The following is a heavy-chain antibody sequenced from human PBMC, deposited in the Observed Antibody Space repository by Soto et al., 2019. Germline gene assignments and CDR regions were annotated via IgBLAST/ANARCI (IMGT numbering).Heavy chain of an antibody. CDR2: IYYSGST. V-gene: IGHV4-39*01. D-gene: IGHD6-13*01. CDR3: ARHRPSYSSSWSPGSNWFDP. J-gene: IGHJ5*02. CDR1: GGSISSSSYY. Sequence: SETLSLTCTVSGGSISSSSYYWGWIRQPPGKGLEWIGSIYYSGSTYYNPSLKSRVTISVDTAKNQFSLKLSSVTAADTAVYYWARHRPSYSSSWSPGSNWFDPWGQGTLVTVSS.